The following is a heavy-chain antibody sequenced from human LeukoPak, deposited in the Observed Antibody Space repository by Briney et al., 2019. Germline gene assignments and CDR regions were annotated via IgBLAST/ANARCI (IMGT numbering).Heavy chain of an antibody. CDR1: GYTFTCYY. V-gene: IGHV1-2*06. J-gene: IGHJ4*02. Sequence: ASVKVSCKASGYTFTCYYMHWVRQAPGQGLEWMGRINPNSGGTNYAQKFQGRVTMTRDTSISTAYMELSSLRSDDTAVYYCARDQGLTGTTSDFDYWGQGTLVTVSS. D-gene: IGHD1-7*01. CDR2: INPNSGGT. CDR3: ARDQGLTGTTSDFDY.